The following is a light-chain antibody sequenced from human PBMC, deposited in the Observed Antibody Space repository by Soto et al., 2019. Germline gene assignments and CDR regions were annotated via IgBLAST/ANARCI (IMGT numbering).Light chain of an antibody. CDR1: QSLSSSY. CDR2: GAS. CDR3: QHCGGSPYN. V-gene: IGKV3-20*01. Sequence: EIVLTQSPDTLSLAPGDTATLSCRASQSLSSSYLAWYQQRPGQAPRLLIYGASSRATGIPDRFRGSGSGTDFTLPISRLAPEDFAVYYCQHCGGSPYNFGQGTKVDIK. J-gene: IGKJ2*01.